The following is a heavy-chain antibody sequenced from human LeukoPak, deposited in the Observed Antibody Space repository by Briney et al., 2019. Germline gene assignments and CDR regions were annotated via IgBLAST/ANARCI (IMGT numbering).Heavy chain of an antibody. D-gene: IGHD2-15*01. J-gene: IGHJ4*02. CDR2: IYSGGNT. Sequence: QSGGSLRLSCTVSGFTVSSNSWSWVRQAPGKGLEWASFIYSGGNTHYSDSVKGRFTISRDNSKNTLYLQMNSLRAEDTAIYYCARRAGEYSHLYDYWGQGTLVTVSS. CDR1: GFTVSSNS. CDR3: ARRAGEYSHLYDY. V-gene: IGHV3-53*01.